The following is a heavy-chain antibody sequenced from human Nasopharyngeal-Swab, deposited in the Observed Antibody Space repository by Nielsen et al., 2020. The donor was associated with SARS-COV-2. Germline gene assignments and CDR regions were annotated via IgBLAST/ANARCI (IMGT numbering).Heavy chain of an antibody. Sequence: SVKVSCKASGGTFSSYAISWVRQAPGQGLEWMGGIIPIFGTANYAQKFQGRVTITADKYTSTAYMELSSLRSEDTAVYYCARTAFYYDILTGYYPTYYYYYMDVWGKGTTVTVSS. J-gene: IGHJ6*03. CDR1: GGTFSSYA. CDR2: IIPIFGTA. V-gene: IGHV1-69*06. D-gene: IGHD3-9*01. CDR3: ARTAFYYDILTGYYPTYYYYYMDV.